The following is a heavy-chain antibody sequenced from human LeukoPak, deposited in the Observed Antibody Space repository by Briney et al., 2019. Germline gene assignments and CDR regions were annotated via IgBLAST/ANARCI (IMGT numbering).Heavy chain of an antibody. J-gene: IGHJ4*02. D-gene: IGHD6-13*01. CDR1: GYTLTELS. Sequence: ASVKVSCKVSGYTLTELSMHWVRQAPGKGLEWMGGFDPEDGETIYAQKFQGRVTMTEGTSTDTAYMELSSLRSEDTAVYYCARGRYSSSLNPHYWGQGTLVTVSS. CDR2: FDPEDGET. V-gene: IGHV1-24*01. CDR3: ARGRYSSSLNPHY.